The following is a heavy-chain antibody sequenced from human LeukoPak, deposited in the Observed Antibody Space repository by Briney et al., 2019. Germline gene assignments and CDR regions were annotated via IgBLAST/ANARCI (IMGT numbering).Heavy chain of an antibody. CDR3: ARTLWYCSSTSCYPIDAAYYFDN. CDR1: GVSVSSSNSY. D-gene: IGHD2-2*01. CDR2: IYYSGST. V-gene: IGHV4-39*01. Sequence: PSETLSLTCTVSGVSVSSSNSYWGWIRQPPGKGLAWIGSIYYSGSTYYSPSLKSRVTISVDTSNNQFSLKLSSVTAADTAVYYCARTLWYCSSTSCYPIDAAYYFDNWGQGTLVTVSS. J-gene: IGHJ4*02.